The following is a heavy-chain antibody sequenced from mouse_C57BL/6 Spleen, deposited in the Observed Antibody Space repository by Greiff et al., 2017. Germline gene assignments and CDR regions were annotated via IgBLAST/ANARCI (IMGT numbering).Heavy chain of an antibody. CDR1: GYTFTDYN. CDR3: ARFYGDYGEWCYDV. CDR2: INPNNGGT. J-gene: IGHJ1*03. D-gene: IGHD2-4*01. Sequence: EVQLQQSGPELAKPGASVKMSCKASGYTFTDYNMHWVKQSPGKSLEWIGYINPNNGGTSYNQKFKGKATLTVYKSSSTAYMELRSLTSEDSAVYYCARFYGDYGEWCYDVWGTGTTVTVSS. V-gene: IGHV1-22*01.